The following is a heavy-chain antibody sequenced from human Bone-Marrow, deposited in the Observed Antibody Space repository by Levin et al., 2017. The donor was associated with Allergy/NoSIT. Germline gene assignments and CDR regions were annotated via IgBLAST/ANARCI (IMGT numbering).Heavy chain of an antibody. CDR2: ISSSSSYI. V-gene: IGHV3-21*01. D-gene: IGHD2-15*01. Sequence: PGGSLRLSCAASGFTFSSYSMNWVRQAPGKGLEWVSSISSSSSYIYYADSVKGRFTISRDNAKNSLYLQMNSLRAEDTAVYYCARPTTGYCSGGSCYGYYYYMDVWGKGTTVTVSS. CDR1: GFTFSSYS. J-gene: IGHJ6*03. CDR3: ARPTTGYCSGGSCYGYYYYMDV.